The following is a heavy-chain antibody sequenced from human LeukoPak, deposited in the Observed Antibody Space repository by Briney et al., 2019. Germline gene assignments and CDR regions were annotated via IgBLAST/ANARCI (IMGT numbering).Heavy chain of an antibody. CDR3: ATDAATARRKGWIQLWSARDAFDI. CDR2: FDPEDGET. CDR1: GYTLTELS. J-gene: IGHJ3*02. D-gene: IGHD5-18*01. Sequence: WASVKASCKVSGYTLTELSMHWVRQAPGKGLEWMGGFDPEDGETIYAQKFQGRVTMTEDTSTDTAYMELSSLRSEDTAVYYCATDAATARRKGWIQLWSARDAFDIWGQGTMVTVSS. V-gene: IGHV1-24*01.